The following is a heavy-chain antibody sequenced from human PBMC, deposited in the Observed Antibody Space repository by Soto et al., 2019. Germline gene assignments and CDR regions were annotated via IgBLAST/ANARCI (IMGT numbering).Heavy chain of an antibody. D-gene: IGHD5-12*01. Sequence: PSETLSLTCAVYGGSFSGYYWSWIRQPPGKGLEWIGEINHSGSTNYNPSLKSRVTISVDTSKNQFSLKLSSVTAADTAVYYCARAPAWLRPFNYFDYWGQGTLVT. J-gene: IGHJ4*02. V-gene: IGHV4-34*01. CDR3: ARAPAWLRPFNYFDY. CDR2: INHSGST. CDR1: GGSFSGYY.